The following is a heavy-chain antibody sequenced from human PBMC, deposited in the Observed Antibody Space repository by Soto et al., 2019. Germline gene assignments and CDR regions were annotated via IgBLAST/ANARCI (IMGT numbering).Heavy chain of an antibody. CDR3: ARDRLNNAYNTFFDY. D-gene: IGHD1-1*01. CDR2: INADGSSI. V-gene: IGHV3-74*01. J-gene: IGHJ4*02. CDR1: GFTFSNSW. Sequence: PGGSLRLSCAASGFTFSNSWMHWVRQAPGKGLVWLSHINADGSSIRYADSVRGRLTISRDNAKNTLFLQMSSLTAEDTAVYFCARDRLNNAYNTFFDYWGQGPLVTVSS.